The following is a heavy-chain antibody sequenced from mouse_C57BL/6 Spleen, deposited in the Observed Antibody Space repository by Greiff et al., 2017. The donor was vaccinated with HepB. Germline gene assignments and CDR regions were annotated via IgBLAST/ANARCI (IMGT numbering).Heavy chain of an antibody. CDR2: IRLKSDNYAT. V-gene: IGHV6-3*01. CDR3: TDYDGYYDGGLDY. D-gene: IGHD2-3*01. CDR1: GFTFSNYW. Sequence: EVKLVESGGGLVQPGGSMKLSCVASGFTFSNYWMNWVRQSPEKGLEWVAQIRLKSDNYATHYAESVKGRFTISRDDSKSSVYLQMNNLRAEDTGIYYCTDYDGYYDGGLDYWGQGTTLTVSS. J-gene: IGHJ2*01.